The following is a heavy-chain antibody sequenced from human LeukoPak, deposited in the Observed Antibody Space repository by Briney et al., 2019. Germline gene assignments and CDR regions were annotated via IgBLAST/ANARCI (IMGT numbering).Heavy chain of an antibody. J-gene: IGHJ3*02. CDR3: ARASSSPLDAFDI. V-gene: IGHV4-4*02. CDR1: GGSISPSNS. Sequence: PSETLSLTCAVSGGSISPSNSWSWVPQPPLKGLGWIGEIYHSGSTNYNPSLKSRVTISVDKSKNQFSLKLSSVTAADTAVYYCARASSSPLDAFDIWGQGTMVTVSS. D-gene: IGHD6-6*01. CDR2: IYHSGST.